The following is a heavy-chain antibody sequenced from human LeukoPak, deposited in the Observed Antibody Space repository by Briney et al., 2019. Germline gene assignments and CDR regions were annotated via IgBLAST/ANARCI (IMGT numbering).Heavy chain of an antibody. Sequence: EASVKVSCKASGVTFSSYTISWVRQAPGQGLEWMGRIIPILGIANYAQKFQGRVTITADKSTSTAYMELSSLRSEDTAVYYCARDPRGGIAARHDAFDIWGQGTMVTVSS. J-gene: IGHJ3*02. D-gene: IGHD6-6*01. CDR3: ARDPRGGIAARHDAFDI. CDR1: GVTFSSYT. V-gene: IGHV1-69*04. CDR2: IIPILGIA.